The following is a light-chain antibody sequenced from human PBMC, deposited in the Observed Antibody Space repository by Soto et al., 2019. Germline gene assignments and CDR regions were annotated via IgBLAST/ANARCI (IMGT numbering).Light chain of an antibody. V-gene: IGKV1-5*01. CDR2: VAS. Sequence: DIQMTQSPSTLSASVGDRVTITCRASQSITIWLAWYQQKPGKAPKLLIFVASNLESWVPSRFSGSGSGTEFTLTISSLQPDDFATYYCQHYNSFSWTFGQGTKVDIK. J-gene: IGKJ1*01. CDR1: QSITIW. CDR3: QHYNSFSWT.